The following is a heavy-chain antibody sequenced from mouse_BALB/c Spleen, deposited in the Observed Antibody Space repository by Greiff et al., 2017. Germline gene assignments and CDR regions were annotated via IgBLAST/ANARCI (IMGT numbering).Heavy chain of an antibody. Sequence: VQLQQSGPELVKPGASVRISCKASGYTFTSYYIHWVKQRPGQGLEWIGWIYPGNVNTKYNEKFKGKATLTADKSSSTAYMQLSSLTSEDSAVYFCAREAYGNYGGFAYWGQGTLVTVSA. D-gene: IGHD2-10*02. J-gene: IGHJ3*01. V-gene: IGHV1S56*01. CDR2: IYPGNVNT. CDR1: GYTFTSYY. CDR3: AREAYGNYGGFAY.